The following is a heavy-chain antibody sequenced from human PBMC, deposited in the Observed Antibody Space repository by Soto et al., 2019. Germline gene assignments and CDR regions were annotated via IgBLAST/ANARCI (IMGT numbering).Heavy chain of an antibody. CDR2: IYYSGST. J-gene: IGHJ6*03. Sequence: SETLSLTCTVSGGSISSGGYYWSWIRQHPGKGLEWIGYIYYSGSTYYNPSLKSRVTISVDTSKNQFSLRLSSVTAADTAVYYCARDASSIAARPYYYYYMDVWGKGTTVPVSS. V-gene: IGHV4-31*03. CDR3: ARDASSIAARPYYYYYMDV. D-gene: IGHD6-6*01. CDR1: GGSISSGGYY.